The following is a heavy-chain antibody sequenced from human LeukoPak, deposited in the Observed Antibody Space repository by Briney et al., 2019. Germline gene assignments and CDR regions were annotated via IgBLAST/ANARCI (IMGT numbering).Heavy chain of an antibody. D-gene: IGHD1-26*01. CDR1: GDSVSSNSAS. Sequence: SQTLSLTCAISGDSVSSNSASWNWIRQSPSRGLEWPGRTYYRSKWYSEHAGSVRGRITINADTSKNQFSLQLYSVTPDDTAVYYCARDAGWEILHAFDIWGQGTMVTVSS. V-gene: IGHV6-1*01. J-gene: IGHJ3*02. CDR2: TYYRSKWYS. CDR3: ARDAGWEILHAFDI.